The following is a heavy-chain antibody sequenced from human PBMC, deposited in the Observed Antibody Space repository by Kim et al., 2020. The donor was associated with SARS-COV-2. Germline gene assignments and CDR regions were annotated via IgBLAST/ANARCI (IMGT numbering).Heavy chain of an antibody. Sequence: GGSLRLSCAASGFTFSSYGMHWVRQAPGKGLEWVAVIWYDGSNKYYADSVKGRFTISRDNSKNTLYLQMNSLRAEDTGVYYCARDGGPIAAAGSYYYYGMDDWGQGTTVTVSS. V-gene: IGHV3-33*01. CDR3: ARDGGPIAAAGSYYYYGMDD. CDR2: IWYDGSNK. D-gene: IGHD6-13*01. CDR1: GFTFSSYG. J-gene: IGHJ6*02.